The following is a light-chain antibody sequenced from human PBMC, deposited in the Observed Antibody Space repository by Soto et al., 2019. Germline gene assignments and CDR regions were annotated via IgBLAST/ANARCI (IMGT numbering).Light chain of an antibody. Sequence: QSALTQPASVSGSPGQSITISCTGTSSDVGGYNNVSWYQQHPGKAPKLMIYEVSNRPSGVSNRFSGSKSGNTASLTISGLQAEDEADYYCSSYTSSSVVFGGGTKVTVL. CDR3: SSYTSSSVV. CDR1: SSDVGGYNN. J-gene: IGLJ2*01. CDR2: EVS. V-gene: IGLV2-14*01.